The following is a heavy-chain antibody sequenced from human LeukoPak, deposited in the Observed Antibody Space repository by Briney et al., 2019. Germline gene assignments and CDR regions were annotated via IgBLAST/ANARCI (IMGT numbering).Heavy chain of an antibody. Sequence: GGSLRHSCAASGFTFSSYAMSWVRQAPGKGLEWVSAISGSGGSTYYADSVKGRFTISRDNSKNALYLQMNSLRAEDTAVYYCAKSLARDCSSTSCPKHYYYYYGMDVWGQGTTVTVSS. D-gene: IGHD2-2*01. J-gene: IGHJ6*02. CDR3: AKSLARDCSSTSCPKHYYYYYGMDV. V-gene: IGHV3-23*01. CDR1: GFTFSSYA. CDR2: ISGSGGST.